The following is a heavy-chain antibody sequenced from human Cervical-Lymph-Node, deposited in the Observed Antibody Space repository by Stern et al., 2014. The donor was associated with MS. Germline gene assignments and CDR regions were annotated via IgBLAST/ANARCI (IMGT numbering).Heavy chain of an antibody. Sequence: QVQLVQSEGEVKKPGASVKVSCKASGYTFTTYVIHWLRQASGQSLEWMGWINTANGNTKYSQIFQGRVTFTRDTSATTVYMELSNLRSDDTALYFCARDPIRPIVIGWQGRQFDPWGQGTLISVSS. D-gene: IGHD2-21*01. CDR1: GYTFTTYV. J-gene: IGHJ5*02. CDR3: ARDPIRPIVIGWQGRQFDP. CDR2: INTANGNT. V-gene: IGHV1-3*04.